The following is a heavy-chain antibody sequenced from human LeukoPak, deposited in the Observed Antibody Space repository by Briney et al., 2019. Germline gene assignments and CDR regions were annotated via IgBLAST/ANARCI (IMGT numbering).Heavy chain of an antibody. J-gene: IGHJ6*03. Sequence: PGGSLRLSCAASGFTFSDYAMNWVRQAPGKGLEWVSTITSGDSTYYADSVKGRFTISRDNSKNTLYLQMNSLRAEDTALYYCAKDGGGTIFGMVIIVHYMDVWGKGTTVTASS. CDR3: AKDGGGTIFGMVIIVHYMDV. V-gene: IGHV3-23*01. D-gene: IGHD3-3*01. CDR2: ITSGDST. CDR1: GFTFSDYA.